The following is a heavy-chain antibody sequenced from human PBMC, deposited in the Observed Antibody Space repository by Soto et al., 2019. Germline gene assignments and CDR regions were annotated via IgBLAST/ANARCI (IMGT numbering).Heavy chain of an antibody. Sequence: SETLSLTCTFSCGSIISGDYYWSWIRQPPGKGLEWIGYIYYSGSTYYNPSLKSRVTISVDTSKNQFSLKLSSVTAADTAVYYCARVGELENYYYYGMDVWGQGTTVTVSS. J-gene: IGHJ6*02. CDR3: ARVGELENYYYYGMDV. D-gene: IGHD1-1*01. CDR2: IYYSGST. V-gene: IGHV4-30-4*01. CDR1: CGSIISGDYY.